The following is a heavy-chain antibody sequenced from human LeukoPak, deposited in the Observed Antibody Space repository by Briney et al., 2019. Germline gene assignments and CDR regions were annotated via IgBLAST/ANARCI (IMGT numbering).Heavy chain of an antibody. D-gene: IGHD3-10*01. J-gene: IGHJ4*02. Sequence: PGGSLRLSCGGAGFSFSLYGRHWVRQAPGKGLVWVSRINTDGSITNYAQCVKGRFSISRDNAKNTLYLQMSSLRAEDTAVYYCARYRGPRTGFMVREAYDYWGQGTLVTVSS. CDR1: GFSFSLYG. V-gene: IGHV3-74*01. CDR2: INTDGSIT. CDR3: ARYRGPRTGFMVREAYDY.